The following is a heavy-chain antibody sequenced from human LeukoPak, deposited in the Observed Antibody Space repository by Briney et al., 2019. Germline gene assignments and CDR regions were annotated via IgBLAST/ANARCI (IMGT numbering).Heavy chain of an antibody. D-gene: IGHD6-19*01. V-gene: IGHV3-48*02. J-gene: IGHJ4*02. CDR2: ISSSSSTI. CDR3: ARDGDGSGWYTDTYYFDY. Sequence: GGSLRLSCAASGFTFSSYSMNWVRQAPGKGLEWVSYISSSSSTIYYADPVKGRFTISRDNAKNSLYLQMNSLRDEDTAVYYCARDGDGSGWYTDTYYFDYWGQRTLVTVSS. CDR1: GFTFSSYS.